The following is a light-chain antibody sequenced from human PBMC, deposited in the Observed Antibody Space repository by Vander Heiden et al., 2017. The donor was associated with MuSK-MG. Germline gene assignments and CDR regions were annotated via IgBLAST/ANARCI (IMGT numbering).Light chain of an antibody. Sequence: DIQMTQSPSSLSASVGDRVTITCRASQSISSYLNWYQQKPGKAPKLLIYAASSLQSGVKSRFSGSGYATDFTLTISSLQPDDFAAYYCQQRDSNPPSSTFGQGTKVEIK. CDR3: QQRDSNPPSST. J-gene: IGKJ1*01. V-gene: IGKV1-39*01. CDR2: AAS. CDR1: QSISSY.